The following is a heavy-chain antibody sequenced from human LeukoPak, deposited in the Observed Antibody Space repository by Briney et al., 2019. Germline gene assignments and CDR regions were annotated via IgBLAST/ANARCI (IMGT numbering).Heavy chain of an antibody. CDR3: ARRSGIAVAGAFDY. CDR1: GFPVSAYY. J-gene: IGHJ4*02. Sequence: GGSLRLSCAASGFPVSAYYMSWVRQAPGKGLEWVSVIYSGGSTYYADSVKGRFTISRDNSKNTLYLQMNSLRAEDTAVYYCARRSGIAVAGAFDYWGQGTLVTVSS. CDR2: IYSGGST. D-gene: IGHD6-19*01. V-gene: IGHV3-53*01.